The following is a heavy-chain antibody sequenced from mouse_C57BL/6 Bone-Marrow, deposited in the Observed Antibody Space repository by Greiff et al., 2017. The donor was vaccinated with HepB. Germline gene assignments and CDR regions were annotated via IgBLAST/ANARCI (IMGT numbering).Heavy chain of an antibody. D-gene: IGHD2-12*01. CDR1: GYTFTSYG. CDR2: IYPRSGNT. Sequence: QVQLQQSGAELARPGASVKLSCKASGYTFTSYGISWVKQRTGQGLEWIGEIYPRSGNTYYNEKFKGKATLTADKSSSTAYMQLSSLTSEDSAVYYCTRSLLLYQRGFAYWGQGTLVTVSA. CDR3: TRSLLLYQRGFAY. V-gene: IGHV1-81*01. J-gene: IGHJ3*01.